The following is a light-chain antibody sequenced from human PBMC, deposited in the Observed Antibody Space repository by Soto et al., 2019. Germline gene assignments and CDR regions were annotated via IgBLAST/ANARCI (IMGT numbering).Light chain of an antibody. CDR1: QSVSSN. CDR3: QQYNNWPQT. V-gene: IGKV3-15*01. J-gene: IGKJ1*01. CDR2: GAS. Sequence: EIVMTQSPATLSVSPGERATLSCRASQSVSSNLAWDQQKPGQAPRLLIYGASTRATGIPASFIGSRSGTEFTLTISSLQSEDFAVYYCQQYNNWPQTFGQGTKVEIK.